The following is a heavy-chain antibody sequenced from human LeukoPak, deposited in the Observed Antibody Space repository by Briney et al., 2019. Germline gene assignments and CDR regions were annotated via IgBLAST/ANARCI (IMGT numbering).Heavy chain of an antibody. CDR1: GGSISSGSYY. CDR2: IYTSGST. Sequence: SETLSLTCTVSGGSISSGSYYWSWIRQPAGKGLEWIGRIYTSGSTNYNPSLKSRVTISVDTSKNQFSLKLSSVTAADTAVYYCARAGQGYCTSASCYLSLDYWGQGTLVTVSS. D-gene: IGHD2-2*01. J-gene: IGHJ4*02. V-gene: IGHV4-61*02. CDR3: ARAGQGYCTSASCYLSLDY.